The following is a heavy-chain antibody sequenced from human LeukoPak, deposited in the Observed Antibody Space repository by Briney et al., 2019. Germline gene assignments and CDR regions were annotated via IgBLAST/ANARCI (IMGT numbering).Heavy chain of an antibody. J-gene: IGHJ4*02. CDR2: IYTSGST. CDR1: GDSVNTYY. CDR3: AKGRRGSGDYYYFDY. V-gene: IGHV4-4*07. D-gene: IGHD3-10*01. Sequence: PSETLSLTCTVSGDSVNTYYWSWIRQPVGRGLEWIGRIYTSGSTNYNPSLKSRVTMSLDTSKNQFSLKLSSVTAADTAVYYCAKGRRGSGDYYYFDYWGQGTLVTVSS.